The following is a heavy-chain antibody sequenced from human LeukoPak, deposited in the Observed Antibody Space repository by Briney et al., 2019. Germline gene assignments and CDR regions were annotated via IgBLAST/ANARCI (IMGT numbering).Heavy chain of an antibody. J-gene: IGHJ6*03. V-gene: IGHV1-24*01. CDR3: ATKGPAASPFDYYYYYMDV. CDR2: FDPEDGET. CDR1: GYTLTELS. Sequence: ASVKVSCKVSGYTLTELSMHWVRQAPGKGLEWMGGFDPEDGETIYAQKFQGRVTMTEDTSTDTAYMELSSLRSEDTAVYYCATKGPAASPFDYYYYYMDVWGKGTTVTVSS. D-gene: IGHD2-2*01.